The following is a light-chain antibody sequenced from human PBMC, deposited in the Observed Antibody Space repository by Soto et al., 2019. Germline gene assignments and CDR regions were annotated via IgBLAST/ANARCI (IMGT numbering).Light chain of an antibody. CDR1: QGLSGG. CDR3: QQYNSYPYT. V-gene: IGKV1-5*02. CDR2: DAS. Sequence: DIPMTQSPPTLSEPVGERLPTLSRAIQGLSGGLAWYQQKPGKPPKLLIYDASSLESGVPSRFSGSGSGTEFTLTISSLQPDDFATYYCQQYNSYPYTFGQGTKLEIK. J-gene: IGKJ2*01.